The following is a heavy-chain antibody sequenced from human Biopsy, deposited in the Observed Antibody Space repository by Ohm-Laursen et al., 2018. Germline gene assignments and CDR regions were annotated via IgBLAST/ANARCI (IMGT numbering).Heavy chain of an antibody. CDR3: ARDLVDHDLSTGDLGEQHYAMDV. Sequence: SDTLSLTCTVSGASITSYYWSWIRQPPGKGLEWIVFIYYSGSTSYNPSLESRVSLSVNTSKNQVSLKLSSVTAADTAVYYCARDLVDHDLSTGDLGEQHYAMDVWGQGTTVTVSS. D-gene: IGHD3-9*01. CDR1: GASITSYY. J-gene: IGHJ6*02. V-gene: IGHV4-59*01. CDR2: IYYSGST.